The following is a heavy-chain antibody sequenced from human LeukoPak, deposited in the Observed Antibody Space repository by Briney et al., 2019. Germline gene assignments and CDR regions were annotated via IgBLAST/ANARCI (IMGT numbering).Heavy chain of an antibody. CDR3: ARSVDYYGYGMDV. J-gene: IGHJ6*02. V-gene: IGHV1-18*01. Sequence: ASVKVSCKASGYTFTSYGISWVRQATGQGIEWMAWISAYNGNTNYAQKLQGRVTMTTDTSTSTAYMELRSLRSDDTAVYYCARSVDYYGYGMDVWGQGTTVTVSS. D-gene: IGHD3-10*01. CDR1: GYTFTSYG. CDR2: ISAYNGNT.